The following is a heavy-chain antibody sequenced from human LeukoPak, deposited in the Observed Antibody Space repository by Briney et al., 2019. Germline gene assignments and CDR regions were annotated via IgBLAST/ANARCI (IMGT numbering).Heavy chain of an antibody. J-gene: IGHJ6*02. Sequence: GGSLRLSCAASGFTFSSNYMSWVRQAPGKGLEGVSVIYSGGSTYYSDSVRGRCTISRDNSKNTLYLQMNSLRAEDTAVYYCARASFWSGQGLYYYGMDVWGQGTTVTVSS. CDR2: IYSGGST. D-gene: IGHD3-3*01. CDR1: GFTFSSNY. V-gene: IGHV3-53*01. CDR3: ARASFWSGQGLYYYGMDV.